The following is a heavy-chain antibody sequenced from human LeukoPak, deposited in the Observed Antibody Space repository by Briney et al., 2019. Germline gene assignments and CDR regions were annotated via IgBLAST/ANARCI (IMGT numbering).Heavy chain of an antibody. V-gene: IGHV3-30-3*01. D-gene: IGHD5-24*01. CDR1: GFTFSSYA. CDR3: ARELEVATIVDY. Sequence: GRSLRLSCAASGFTFSSYAMHWVRQAPGKGLEWVAVISYDGSNKYYADSVKGRFTISRDNSKNTLYLQMNSLRAEDTAVYYCARELEVATIVDYWGQGTLVTVSS. CDR2: ISYDGSNK. J-gene: IGHJ4*02.